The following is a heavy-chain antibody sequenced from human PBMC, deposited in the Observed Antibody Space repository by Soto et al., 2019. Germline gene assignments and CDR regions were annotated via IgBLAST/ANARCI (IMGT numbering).Heavy chain of an antibody. CDR2: INHSGST. D-gene: IGHD3-10*01. CDR1: GGSFSGYY. J-gene: IGHJ4*02. CDR3: ARKAISYGSGSYYNIYFDY. Sequence: SETLSLTCAVYGGSFSGYYWSWIRQPPGKGLEWIGEINHSGSTNYNPSLKSRVTISVDTSKNQFSLKLSSVTAADTAVYYCARKAISYGSGSYYNIYFDYWGQGTLVTVSS. V-gene: IGHV4-34*01.